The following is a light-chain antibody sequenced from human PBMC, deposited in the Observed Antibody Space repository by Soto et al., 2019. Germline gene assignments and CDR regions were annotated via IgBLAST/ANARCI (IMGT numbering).Light chain of an antibody. CDR1: SSDVGGYNY. J-gene: IGLJ1*01. CDR2: DVN. V-gene: IGLV2-11*01. Sequence: QSALTQPRSVSGSPGQSVTISCTGTSSDVGGYNYVSWYQQHPGKAPHLMIYDVNRRPPGVPDRFFGSKSGNTASLTVSGLQAEDEADYYCVSFAGGTYVFGTGTKVTV. CDR3: VSFAGGTYV.